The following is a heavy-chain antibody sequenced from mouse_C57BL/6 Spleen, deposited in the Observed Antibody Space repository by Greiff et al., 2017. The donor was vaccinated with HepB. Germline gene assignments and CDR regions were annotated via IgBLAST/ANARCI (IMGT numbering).Heavy chain of an antibody. D-gene: IGHD4-1*01. Sequence: EVHLVESGGGLVKPGGSLKLSCAASGFTFSSYAMSWVRQTPEKRLEWVATIIDGGSYTYYPDNVKGRSTISRDNAKNNLYLQLGHLRSEATAMYYCARDGGTGTDYWGQGTTLTVSS. J-gene: IGHJ2*01. CDR1: GFTFSSYA. CDR2: IIDGGSYT. V-gene: IGHV5-4*01. CDR3: ARDGGTGTDY.